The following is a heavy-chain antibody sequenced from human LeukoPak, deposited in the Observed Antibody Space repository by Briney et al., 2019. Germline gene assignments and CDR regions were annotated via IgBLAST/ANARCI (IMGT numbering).Heavy chain of an antibody. V-gene: IGHV3-23*01. D-gene: IGHD1-26*01. CDR2: ISGSGGST. CDR1: GFTFSSYA. J-gene: IGHJ4*02. Sequence: PGGSLRLSCAASGFTFSSYAMSWVRQAPGKGLEWVSAISGSGGSTYYADSVKGRFTISRDNSKNTLYLQMNSLRAEDTAVYYCAKVPLEWELPDYYFDYWGQGTLVTVSS. CDR3: AKVPLEWELPDYYFDY.